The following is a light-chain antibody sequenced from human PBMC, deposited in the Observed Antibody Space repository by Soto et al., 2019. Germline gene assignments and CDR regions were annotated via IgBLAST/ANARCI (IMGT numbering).Light chain of an antibody. Sequence: DIQMNQSPASLSASVGDRVTITCRASQSISSYLNWYQQKPGQAPKLLIYAASSLQSGVPSRFSGGGSATDFTLTISSLQPEDFATYYCQQSFSTTWTFGHGTMVDIK. CDR2: AAS. CDR3: QQSFSTTWT. CDR1: QSISSY. V-gene: IGKV1-39*01. J-gene: IGKJ1*01.